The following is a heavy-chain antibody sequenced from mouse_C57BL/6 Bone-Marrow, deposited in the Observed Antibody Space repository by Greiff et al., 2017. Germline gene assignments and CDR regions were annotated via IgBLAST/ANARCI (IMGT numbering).Heavy chain of an antibody. CDR2: LYPRSGNT. D-gene: IGHD2-4*01. CDR1: GYTFTSYG. CDR3: AREDPIYYDYDEAWFAY. J-gene: IGHJ3*01. Sequence: VQLQQSGAELARPGASVKLSCKASGYTFTSYGISWVKQRTRQGLEWIGELYPRSGNTYYNEKFKGKATLTADKSSSTAYMELRSLTSEDSAVYFCAREDPIYYDYDEAWFAYWGQGTLVTVSA. V-gene: IGHV1-81*01.